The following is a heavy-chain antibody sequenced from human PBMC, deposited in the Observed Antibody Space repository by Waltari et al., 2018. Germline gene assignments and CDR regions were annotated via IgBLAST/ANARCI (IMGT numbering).Heavy chain of an antibody. J-gene: IGHJ4*02. CDR2: IYSGGST. CDR1: GFTFIAYG. V-gene: IGHV3-23*03. Sequence: EVQLLESGGNLIQPGGSLRLSCAASGFTFIAYGMHWVRQAPGKGLEWVSVIYSGGSTKYADSVQGRFIISRENSRNMVYLQMSSLTTEDTAVYYCARGRDPGVVGGLSFWGLGTLVTVSS. D-gene: IGHD1-26*01. CDR3: ARGRDPGVVGGLSF.